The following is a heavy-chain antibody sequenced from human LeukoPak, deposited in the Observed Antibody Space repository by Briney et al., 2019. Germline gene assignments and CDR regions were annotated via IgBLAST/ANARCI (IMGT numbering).Heavy chain of an antibody. J-gene: IGHJ4*02. V-gene: IGHV4-59*08. CDR2: IFYSGST. Sequence: SETLSLTCTVSGGSISSYYWSWIRQPPGKGLEFIGYIFYSGSTNYNPSLKSRVTMSVDTSINQFSLKLSSVTAADTAVYYCARHSKNGDYPLDSWGQGTLVTVSS. D-gene: IGHD4-17*01. CDR1: GGSISSYY. CDR3: ARHSKNGDYPLDS.